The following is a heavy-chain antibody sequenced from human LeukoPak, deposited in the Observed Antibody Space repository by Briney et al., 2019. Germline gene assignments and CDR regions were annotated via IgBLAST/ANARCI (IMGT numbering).Heavy chain of an antibody. D-gene: IGHD4-17*01. V-gene: IGHV4-39*01. J-gene: IGHJ2*01. CDR1: GGSISSSSYY. CDR2: IYYSGST. CDR3: ATPVDYGDYWYFDL. Sequence: SETLSLTCTVSGGSISSSSYYWGWIRQPPGKGLEWIGSIYYSGSTYYNPSLKSRVAISVDTSKNQFSLKLSSVTAADTAVYYCATPVDYGDYWYFDLSCRGTLVTVSS.